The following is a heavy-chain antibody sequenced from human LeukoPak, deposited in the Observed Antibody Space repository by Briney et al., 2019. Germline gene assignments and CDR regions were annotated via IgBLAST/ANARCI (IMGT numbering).Heavy chain of an antibody. V-gene: IGHV1-2*02. D-gene: IGHD1-26*01. CDR1: GYTFTGYY. CDR2: INPNSGGT. J-gene: IGHJ4*02. CDR3: ARSQGGYYPWTFDY. Sequence: GASVKVSCKASGYTFTGYYMHWVRQAPGQGLEWMGWINPNSGGTNYAQKFQGRVTMTRDTSISTAYMELSGLRDDDTAVYYCARSQGGYYPWTFDYWGQRTLVTVSS.